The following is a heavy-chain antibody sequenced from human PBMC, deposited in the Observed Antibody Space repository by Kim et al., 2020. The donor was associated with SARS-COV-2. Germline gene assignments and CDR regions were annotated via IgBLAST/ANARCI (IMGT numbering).Heavy chain of an antibody. J-gene: IGHJ4*02. CDR1: GFTFSNFA. CDR2: ISGSGGSI. Sequence: GGSLRLSCAASGFTFSNFAMSWVRQPPGKGLEWVSTISGSGGSIDYADSVKGRFTISRDSSNNTLSLQMNSLRVEDTALYYCARVGGDTSIYYDDWYFDYWGQGTLVTVSS. V-gene: IGHV3-23*01. D-gene: IGHD3-22*01. CDR3: ARVGGDTSIYYDDWYFDY.